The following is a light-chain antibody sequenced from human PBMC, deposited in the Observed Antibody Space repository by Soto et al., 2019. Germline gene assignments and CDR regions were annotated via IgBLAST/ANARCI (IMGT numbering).Light chain of an antibody. V-gene: IGKV1-9*01. CDR3: QQYNTFWT. CDR1: QGINTF. CDR2: AAS. Sequence: IQLTQSPSSLSASVGDRVTITCRASQGINTFLAWYQQKAGKAPKLLIYAASNLQSGVPSRFSGSGSGTEFTLTISSLQPDDFATYYCQQYNTFWTFGPGTKVDIK. J-gene: IGKJ1*01.